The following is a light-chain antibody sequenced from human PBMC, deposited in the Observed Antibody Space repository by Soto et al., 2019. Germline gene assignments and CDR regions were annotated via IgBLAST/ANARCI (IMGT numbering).Light chain of an antibody. CDR3: QQFKSYPYT. V-gene: IGKV1-9*01. CDR1: QAISDS. J-gene: IGKJ2*01. CDR2: AAS. Sequence: IQLTQSPSSLSASVGDRVTITCRASQAISDSLVWYQQNPGQAPKLLIYAASTLQSGVPSRFSGSGSGTDFTLTISRLHPADFATYYCQQFKSYPYTFGQGTKLEI.